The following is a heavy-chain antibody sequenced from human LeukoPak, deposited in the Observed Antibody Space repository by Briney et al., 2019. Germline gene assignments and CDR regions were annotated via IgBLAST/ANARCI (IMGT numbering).Heavy chain of an antibody. D-gene: IGHD2-2*01. CDR3: ANSKVPREDCSATSCYAGFGAFDI. V-gene: IGHV3-30-3*01. J-gene: IGHJ3*02. CDR1: GFTFTSYA. Sequence: GGSLRLSCAASGFTFTSYAMTWVRQAPGKGLEWVAGISYDGSNKYYADSVKGRYTISRDNSKNTLYLQMNSLRTEDTAVYYCANSKVPREDCSATSCYAGFGAFDIWGQGTMVTVSS. CDR2: ISYDGSNK.